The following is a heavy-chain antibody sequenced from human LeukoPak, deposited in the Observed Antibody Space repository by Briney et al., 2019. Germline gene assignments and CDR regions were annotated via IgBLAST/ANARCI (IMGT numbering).Heavy chain of an antibody. CDR3: VRSAFHAGSGNYYDY. Sequence: GGSLRLSCAASGFTFSNYWIHWVRHAPGKGLVWVSRIGNAGSITTYADSVKGRFTISRDNAENTLYLQMNSLRVEDTAVYYCVRSAFHAGSGNYYDYWGQGTLVTVSS. CDR2: IGNAGSIT. V-gene: IGHV3-74*03. D-gene: IGHD3-22*01. J-gene: IGHJ4*02. CDR1: GFTFSNYW.